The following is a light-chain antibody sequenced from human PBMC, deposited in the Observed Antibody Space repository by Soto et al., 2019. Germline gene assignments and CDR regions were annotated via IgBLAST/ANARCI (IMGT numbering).Light chain of an antibody. CDR3: CSYVGWYSLI. CDR2: DVS. Sequence: QSALTQPRSVSGSPGQSVTISCTGTSSDVGGYNYVSWYQQHPGKASKLMIFDVSKRPSGVPDRFAGSKSGNTASLTISGLQAEDEADYYCCSYVGWYSLIFGGGTKLTVL. J-gene: IGLJ2*01. CDR1: SSDVGGYNY. V-gene: IGLV2-11*01.